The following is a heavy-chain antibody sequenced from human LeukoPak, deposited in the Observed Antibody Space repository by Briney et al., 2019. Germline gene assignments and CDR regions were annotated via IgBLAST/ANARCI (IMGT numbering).Heavy chain of an antibody. CDR2: IYYSGST. V-gene: IGHV4-28*03. CDR3: AREMGDFWSGYSHWEGYYYMDV. D-gene: IGHD3-3*01. Sequence: PSETLSLTCAVSGYSISSSNWWGWIRQPPGKGLEWIGYIYYSGSTNYNPSLKSRVTISVDTSKNQFSLKLSSVTAADTAVYYCAREMGDFWSGYSHWEGYYYMDVWGKGTTVTVSS. CDR1: GYSISSSNW. J-gene: IGHJ6*03.